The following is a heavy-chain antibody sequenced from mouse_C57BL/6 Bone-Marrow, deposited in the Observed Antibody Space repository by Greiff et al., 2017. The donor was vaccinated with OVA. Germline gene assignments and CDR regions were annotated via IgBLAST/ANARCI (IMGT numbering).Heavy chain of an antibody. Sequence: QVQLKQSGAELVMPGASVKLSCKASGYTFTSYWMHWVKQRPGQGLEWIGEIDPSDSYTNYNQKFKGKSTLTVDKSSSTAYMQLSSLTSEDSAVYYCARSPVLDYWGQGTTLTVSS. CDR2: IDPSDSYT. CDR1: GYTFTSYW. V-gene: IGHV1-69*01. CDR3: ARSPVLDY. J-gene: IGHJ2*01.